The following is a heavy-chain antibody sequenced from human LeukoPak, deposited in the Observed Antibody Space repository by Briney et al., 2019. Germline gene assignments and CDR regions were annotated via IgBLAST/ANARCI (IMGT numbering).Heavy chain of an antibody. Sequence: ASVKVSCKASGYTFTGYYMHWVRQAPGQGLEWMGIINPSDGSTSYAQKFQGRVTMTRDMSTSTVYMELSSLRSEDTAVYYCARGTMVRGVAYYYMDVWGKGTTVTVSS. CDR3: ARGTMVRGVAYYYMDV. J-gene: IGHJ6*03. CDR1: GYTFTGYY. V-gene: IGHV1-46*01. CDR2: INPSDGST. D-gene: IGHD3-10*01.